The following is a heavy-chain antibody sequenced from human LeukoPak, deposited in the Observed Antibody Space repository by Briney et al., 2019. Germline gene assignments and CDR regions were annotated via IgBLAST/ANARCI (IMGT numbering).Heavy chain of an antibody. CDR2: IYYSGST. Sequence: SETLSLTCTVSGGSISSSTYYWGWIRQPPGKGLEWIGSIYYSGSTYYNPSLKSRVTISVDTSKNQFSLKLNSVTAADTAVYYCARDSSGRGWYESLPGYWGQGTLVTVSS. J-gene: IGHJ4*02. D-gene: IGHD6-19*01. CDR1: GGSISSSTYY. CDR3: ARDSSGRGWYESLPGY. V-gene: IGHV4-39*07.